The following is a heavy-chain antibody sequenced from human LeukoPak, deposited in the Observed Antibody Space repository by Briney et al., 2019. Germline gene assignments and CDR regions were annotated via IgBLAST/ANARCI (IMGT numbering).Heavy chain of an antibody. D-gene: IGHD3-22*01. CDR2: IKQDGSAK. V-gene: IGHV3-7*01. CDR1: GFTFSSYW. CDR3: ARDWLWYYYDSSGSQRADAFEI. J-gene: IGHJ3*02. Sequence: GGTLRLSCAASGFTFSSYWMSWIRQAPGKGLEWVANIKQDGSAKYYVDSVKGRFTISRDNAKNSLYLQMNSLRAEDTAVYYCARDWLWYYYDSSGSQRADAFEIWGQGTMVTVSS.